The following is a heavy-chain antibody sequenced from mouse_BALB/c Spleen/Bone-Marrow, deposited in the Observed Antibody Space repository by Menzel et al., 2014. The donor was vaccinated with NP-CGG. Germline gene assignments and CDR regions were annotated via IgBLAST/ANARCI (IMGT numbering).Heavy chain of an antibody. CDR3: ARSGKGAMDY. J-gene: IGHJ4*01. V-gene: IGHV1-80*01. CDR2: IYPGDGDT. CDR1: GYVFSTYW. Sequence: LVESGAELVRPGSSVKISCKASGYVFSTYWMNWVKQRPGQGLERIGQIYPGDGDTNYNGKFKDKVILTADNSSSTAYMQLSSLTSEDSAVYFCARSGKGAMDYWGQGTSVTVSS. D-gene: IGHD2-1*01.